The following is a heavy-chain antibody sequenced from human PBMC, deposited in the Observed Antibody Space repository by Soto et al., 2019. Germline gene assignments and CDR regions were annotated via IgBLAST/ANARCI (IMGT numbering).Heavy chain of an antibody. CDR1: GFTFSSYG. D-gene: IGHD2-15*01. Sequence: GSLRLSCAASGFTFSSYGMHWVRQAPGKGLEWVAVIWYDGSNKYYADSVKGRFTISRDNSKNTLYLQMNSLRAEDTAVYYCARDANLVVVVAARMDVWGQGTTVTVSS. J-gene: IGHJ6*02. CDR3: ARDANLVVVVAARMDV. V-gene: IGHV3-33*01. CDR2: IWYDGSNK.